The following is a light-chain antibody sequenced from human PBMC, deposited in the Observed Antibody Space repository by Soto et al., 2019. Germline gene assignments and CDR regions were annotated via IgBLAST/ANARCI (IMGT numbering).Light chain of an antibody. CDR3: QQYGSSPEIT. CDR2: GAS. CDR1: QSVSSSY. J-gene: IGKJ4*01. Sequence: EIVLTQSPGTLSLSPGERATLSCRASQSVSSSYLAWFQQKPGQAPRPLIYGASGRATGIPDRFSGSGSGTDFTLTISRLEPEDFAVYYCQQYGSSPEITFGGGTKVEIK. V-gene: IGKV3-20*01.